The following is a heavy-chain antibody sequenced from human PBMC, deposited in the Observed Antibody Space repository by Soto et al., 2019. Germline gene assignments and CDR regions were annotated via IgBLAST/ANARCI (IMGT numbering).Heavy chain of an antibody. J-gene: IGHJ4*02. CDR1: GYTFTSNW. V-gene: IGHV1-46*01. Sequence: ASVKVSCKASGYTFTSNWIHWVRRAPGQGLEWMGVINPSNAFTFYAPKFQGKVTMTSGPSTSTVYMDLSSLTSEDTAVYYCASFLRLDGSGEAYYFDYWGQGTLVTVSS. CDR3: ASFLRLDGSGEAYYFDY. D-gene: IGHD6-19*01. CDR2: INPSNAFT.